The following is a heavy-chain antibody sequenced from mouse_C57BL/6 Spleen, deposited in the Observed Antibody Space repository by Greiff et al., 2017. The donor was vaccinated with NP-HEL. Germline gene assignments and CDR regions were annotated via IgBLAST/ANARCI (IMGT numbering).Heavy chain of an antibody. D-gene: IGHD2-3*01. CDR1: GYTFTSYW. J-gene: IGHJ3*01. V-gene: IGHV1-61*01. CDR2: IYPSDSET. CDR3: ARRFYDGYYAY. Sequence: QVQLQQPGAELVRPGSSVKLSCKASGYTFTSYWMDWVKQRPGQGLEWIGNIYPSDSETHYNQKFKDKATLTVDKSSSTAYMQLSSLTSEDSAVYYCARRFYDGYYAYWGQGTLVTVSA.